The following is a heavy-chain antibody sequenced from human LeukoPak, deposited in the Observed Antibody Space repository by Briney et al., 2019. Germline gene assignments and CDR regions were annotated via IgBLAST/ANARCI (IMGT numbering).Heavy chain of an antibody. J-gene: IGHJ6*04. CDR3: ARGGVRGVITPGAPFY. Sequence: GASVKVSCKASGYTFTGYYMHWVRQAPGQGLEWMGWINPNSGGTNYAQKFQGRVTMTRDTSISTAYMELSRLRSDDTAVYYCARGGVRGVITPGAPFYWGKGTTVTISS. CDR2: INPNSGGT. CDR1: GYTFTGYY. D-gene: IGHD3-10*01. V-gene: IGHV1-2*02.